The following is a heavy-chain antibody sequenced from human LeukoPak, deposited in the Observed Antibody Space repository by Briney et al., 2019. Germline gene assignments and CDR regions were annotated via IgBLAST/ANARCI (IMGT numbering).Heavy chain of an antibody. J-gene: IGHJ4*02. CDR3: ARAPYYYDSSSYYHFDY. CDR1: GFTFSNYW. V-gene: IGHV3-74*01. Sequence: PGGSLRLSCAASGFTFSNYWMHWVRQAPGKGLAWVSRINTDGSSTTYADSVKGRFTISRDNAKNTLYLQMNSLRAVDTAVYYCARAPYYYDSSSYYHFDYWGQGTLVTVSS. CDR2: INTDGSST. D-gene: IGHD3-22*01.